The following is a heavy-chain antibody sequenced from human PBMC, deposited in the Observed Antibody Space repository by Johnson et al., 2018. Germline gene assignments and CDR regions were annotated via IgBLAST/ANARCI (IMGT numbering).Heavy chain of an antibody. CDR2: IHYSGST. V-gene: IGHV4-30-4*01. CDR3: ARTLLNHFDY. J-gene: IGHJ4*02. Sequence: QVQLQESGPGLVKPSQTLSLTCPVSGGSISSGDYYWSWIRQSPVKGLEWIGYIHYSGSTYYNPSLTNRVSISVDTSRNQFSLTLSSVTAADPAVYYCARTLLNHFDYWGQGTLVTFSS. CDR1: GGSISSGDYY.